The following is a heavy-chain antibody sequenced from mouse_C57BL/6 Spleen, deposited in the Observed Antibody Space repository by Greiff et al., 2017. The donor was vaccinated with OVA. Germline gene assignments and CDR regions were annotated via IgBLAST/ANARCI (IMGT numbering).Heavy chain of an antibody. Sequence: EVQLVESGGGLVQPKGSLKLSCAASGFSFNTYAMNWVRQAPGKGLEWVARIRSKSNNYATYYADSVKDRFTISRDDSESMLYLQMNNLKTEDTAMYYCVRQGYSNYLFDYWGQGTTLTVSS. CDR3: VRQGYSNYLFDY. J-gene: IGHJ2*01. D-gene: IGHD2-5*01. V-gene: IGHV10-1*01. CDR2: IRSKSNNYAT. CDR1: GFSFNTYA.